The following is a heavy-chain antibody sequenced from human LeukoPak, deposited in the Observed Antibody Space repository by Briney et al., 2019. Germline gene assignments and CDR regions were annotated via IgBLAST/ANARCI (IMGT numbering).Heavy chain of an antibody. J-gene: IGHJ4*02. CDR1: GDSIITSRYL. CDR2: MLYSGST. Sequence: SETLSLTCTVSGDSIITSRYLWGWIRQPPGKGLEWIASMLYSGSTYFNPSLKSRVTISVDTSKNQLSLRLSSVTAADTAVYYCVKYYYDSRGFVVPTRSDQWGQGTLVTVSS. D-gene: IGHD3-22*01. V-gene: IGHV4-39*01. CDR3: VKYYYDSRGFVVPTRSDQ.